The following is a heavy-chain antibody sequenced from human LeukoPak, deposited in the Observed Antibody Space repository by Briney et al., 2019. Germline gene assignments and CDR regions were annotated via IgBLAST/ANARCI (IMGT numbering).Heavy chain of an antibody. CDR3: AKDDSGSYYPYYYYMDV. Sequence: SGGSLRLSCAVSGFTFSNYGMSWVRQAPGKGLEWVSTISGSGGRTHYADSVKGRFTISRDNSKNTLYLQMNSLRAEDTAVYYCAKDDSGSYYPYYYYMDVWGKGTTVTISS. D-gene: IGHD1-26*01. CDR1: GFTFSNYG. CDR2: ISGSGGRT. J-gene: IGHJ6*03. V-gene: IGHV3-23*01.